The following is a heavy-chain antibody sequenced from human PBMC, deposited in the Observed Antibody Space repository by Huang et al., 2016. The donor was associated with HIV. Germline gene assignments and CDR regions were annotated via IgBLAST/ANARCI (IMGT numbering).Heavy chain of an antibody. CDR2: RRGDGGDK. Sequence: EVQLVESGGGLVQPGGSLRLSCAASGFSFSSSWMSWVRRGPGKGLEWVANRRGDGGDKSHVDSVKGRFTISRDNAKNSLYLQMDSLGVGDTAVYYCARDQEGALDYWGQGVLVTVSS. V-gene: IGHV3-7*01. D-gene: IGHD3-16*01. J-gene: IGHJ4*02. CDR1: GFSFSSSW. CDR3: ARDQEGALDY.